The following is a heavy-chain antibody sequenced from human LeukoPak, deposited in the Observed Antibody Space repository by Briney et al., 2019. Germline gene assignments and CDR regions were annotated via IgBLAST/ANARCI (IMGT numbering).Heavy chain of an antibody. D-gene: IGHD1-1*01. CDR2: ISAYNGNT. V-gene: IGHV1-18*01. CDR3: ARGVGQTTGTTGGYYFDF. Sequence: APVTVSCKASGYTFTNYGITWVRQAPGQGLEWMGWISAYNGNTNYAQKFQGRVTMTTDTSTTTAYMELRSLRSDDTAVYYCARGVGQTTGTTGGYYFDFWGQGTLVTVSS. J-gene: IGHJ4*02. CDR1: GYTFTNYG.